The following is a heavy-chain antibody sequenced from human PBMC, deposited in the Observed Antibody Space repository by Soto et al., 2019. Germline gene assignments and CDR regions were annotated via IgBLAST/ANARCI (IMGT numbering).Heavy chain of an antibody. CDR2: INAGNGNT. V-gene: IGHV1-3*05. D-gene: IGHD6-13*01. CDR1: GYTFTSHA. Sequence: QVQLVQSGAEEKKPGASVKVSCKASGYTFTSHAMHWVRQAPGQRLEWMGWINAGNGNTKYSQKFQGRVTITTDTSPXTAYMELSSLRSEDTAVYYCARDGIAAAGTSWFDPWGQGTLVTVSS. CDR3: ARDGIAAAGTSWFDP. J-gene: IGHJ5*02.